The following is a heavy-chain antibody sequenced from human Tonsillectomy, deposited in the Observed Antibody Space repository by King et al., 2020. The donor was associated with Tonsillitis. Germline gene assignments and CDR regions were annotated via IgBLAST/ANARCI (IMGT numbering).Heavy chain of an antibody. CDR3: ARDRGSWVLDIDY. CDR2: ISYDGTNK. D-gene: IGHD1-26*01. J-gene: IGHJ4*02. V-gene: IGHV3-30*04. CDR1: GFTFRNYA. Sequence: VQLVESGGGVVQPGRSLRLSCAASGFTFRNYAIHWVRQAPGKGLEWVAVISYDGTNKIYADSVKGRFTISRDSSKNTLYLQMNSLRAEDTAVYYCARDRGSWVLDIDYWGQGTLVTVS.